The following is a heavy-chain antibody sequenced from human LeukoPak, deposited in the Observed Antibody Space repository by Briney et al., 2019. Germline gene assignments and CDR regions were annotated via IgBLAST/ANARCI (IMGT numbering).Heavy chain of an antibody. D-gene: IGHD3-22*01. CDR2: IKQDGSEK. Sequence: GGSLRLSCAASGFTFSSYWMSWVRQAPGKGLEWVANIKQDGSEKYYVDSVKGRFTIARDNAKNSLYLQMNSLRAEDTAVYYCARDNYDSSGYYYNDAFDIWGQGTMVTVSS. CDR3: ARDNYDSSGYYYNDAFDI. V-gene: IGHV3-7*04. CDR1: GFTFSSYW. J-gene: IGHJ3*02.